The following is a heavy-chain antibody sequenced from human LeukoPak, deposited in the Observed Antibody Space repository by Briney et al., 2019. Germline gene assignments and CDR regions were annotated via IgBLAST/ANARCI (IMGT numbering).Heavy chain of an antibody. CDR2: IYYSGST. V-gene: IGHV4-59*08. J-gene: IGHJ4*02. CDR1: GGSLSSYY. Sequence: SETLSLTCTVSGGSLSSYYWSWIRQPPGKGLEWIGYIYYSGSTNYNPSLKSRVTISVDTSKNQFSLKLSSVTAADTAVYYCARQYQATIFGRFDYWGQGTLVTVSS. CDR3: ARQYQATIFGRFDY. D-gene: IGHD3-3*01.